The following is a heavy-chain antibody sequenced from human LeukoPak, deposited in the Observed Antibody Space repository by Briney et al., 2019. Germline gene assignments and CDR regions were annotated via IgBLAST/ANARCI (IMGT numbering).Heavy chain of an antibody. CDR1: GGSISSHY. CDR3: ARRAYYYGSGTYYFDY. D-gene: IGHD3-10*01. Sequence: SEILSLTCTVSGGSISSHYWSWIRQPPGKGLEWIGYIYYSGSTNYNPSLKSRVTISVDTSKNQFSLKLSSVTAADTAVYYCARRAYYYGSGTYYFDYWGQGTLVTVSS. J-gene: IGHJ4*02. V-gene: IGHV4-59*08. CDR2: IYYSGST.